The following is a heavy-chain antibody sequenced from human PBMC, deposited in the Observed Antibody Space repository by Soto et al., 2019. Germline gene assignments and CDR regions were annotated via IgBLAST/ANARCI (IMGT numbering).Heavy chain of an antibody. D-gene: IGHD2-15*01. V-gene: IGHV1-3*01. Sequence: ASVRVSSKASGYTFTSYAMHWVRQAPGQRLAWMGWINAGNGNTKYSQKFQGRVTITRDTSASTAYMELSSLRSEDTAVYYCARDMGYCSGGSCYDYWGQGTLVTVSS. CDR1: GYTFTSYA. J-gene: IGHJ4*02. CDR3: ARDMGYCSGGSCYDY. CDR2: INAGNGNT.